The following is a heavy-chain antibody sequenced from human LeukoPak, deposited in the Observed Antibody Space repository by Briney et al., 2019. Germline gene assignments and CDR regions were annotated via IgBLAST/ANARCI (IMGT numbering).Heavy chain of an antibody. D-gene: IGHD3-3*01. Sequence: SETLSLTCTVSGGSISSSSYYWGWIRQPPGKGLEWIGGIYYSGSTYYNPSLKSRVTISVDTSKNQFSPKLSSVTAADTAVYYCARHGGQGDYDFWSGSIDYWGQGTLVTVSS. V-gene: IGHV4-39*01. CDR1: GGSISSSSYY. CDR3: ARHGGQGDYDFWSGSIDY. CDR2: IYYSGST. J-gene: IGHJ4*02.